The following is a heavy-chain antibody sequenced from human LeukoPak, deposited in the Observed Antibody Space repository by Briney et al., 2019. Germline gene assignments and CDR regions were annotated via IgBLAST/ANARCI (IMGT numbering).Heavy chain of an antibody. CDR1: GFTFGDYA. Sequence: GGSLRLSCTASGFTFGDYAMSWVRQPPGKGLEWVGFIRSKAYGGTIEYDASVRGRFSISRDDSRSIAYLQMNSLKTEDTAFYYCTRGTYYCDRTGYFTDYWGQGTLVTVSS. D-gene: IGHD3-22*01. CDR2: IRSKAYGGTI. CDR3: TRGTYYCDRTGYFTDY. V-gene: IGHV3-49*04. J-gene: IGHJ4*02.